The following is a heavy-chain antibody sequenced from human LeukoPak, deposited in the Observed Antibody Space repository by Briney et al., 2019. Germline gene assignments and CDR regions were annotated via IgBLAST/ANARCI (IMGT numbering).Heavy chain of an antibody. CDR1: GFTFSGHY. Sequence: PGGSLRLSCAASGFTFSGHYMDWIRQGPGKGLEWVARIRNKPNSYTTEYAASVEGRFTISRDDSKNSLYLQINSLKTEDTAVYYCARYQPLPVRYFDYWGQGTLVTVSS. CDR2: IRNKPNSYTT. CDR3: ARYQPLPVRYFDY. J-gene: IGHJ4*02. V-gene: IGHV3-72*01. D-gene: IGHD2-2*01.